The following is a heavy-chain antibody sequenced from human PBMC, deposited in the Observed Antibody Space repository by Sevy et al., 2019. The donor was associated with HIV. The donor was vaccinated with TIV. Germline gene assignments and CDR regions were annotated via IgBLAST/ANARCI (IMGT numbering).Heavy chain of an antibody. CDR3: ARAYYYDSSAYYFDH. CDR2: INPNSGGT. Sequence: ASVNVSCKASGYTFTAYYVHWVRQAPGQGLEWMGRINPNSGGTNYAQMFQGRVTMTRDTSISTAYMELSGLRYDDTAVYHCARAYYYDSSAYYFDHWGQGTLVTVSS. J-gene: IGHJ4*02. V-gene: IGHV1-2*06. CDR1: GYTFTAYY. D-gene: IGHD3-22*01.